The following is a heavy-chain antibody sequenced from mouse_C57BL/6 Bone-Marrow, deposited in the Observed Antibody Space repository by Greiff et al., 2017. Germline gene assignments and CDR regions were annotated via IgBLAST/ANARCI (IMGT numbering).Heavy chain of an antibody. Sequence: VQLQQPGAELVMPGASVKLSCKASGYTFTSYWMHWVKQRPGQGLEWIGEIDPSDSYTNSNQKFKGKSTLTVDKSSSTAYMQLSSLTSEDSAVYYCARLGDYDPWFAYWGQETLVTVSA. V-gene: IGHV1-69*01. CDR2: IDPSDSYT. CDR1: GYTFTSYW. CDR3: ARLGDYDPWFAY. D-gene: IGHD2-4*01. J-gene: IGHJ3*01.